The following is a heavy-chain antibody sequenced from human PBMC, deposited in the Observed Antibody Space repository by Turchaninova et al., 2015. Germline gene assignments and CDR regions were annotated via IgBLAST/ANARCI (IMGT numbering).Heavy chain of an antibody. J-gene: IGHJ4*02. Sequence: QVQLQQWGAGLLKPSETLSLTCAVYGGSFSGYYWSWIRQPPGKGLEWIWEINHSGSTNYNPSLKSRVTRSVDTSKNQFSLKLSSVTAADTAVYYCARYGSGYYFDYWGQGTLVTVSS. CDR3: ARYGSGYYFDY. CDR1: GGSFSGYY. V-gene: IGHV4-34*01. D-gene: IGHD3-10*01. CDR2: INHSGST.